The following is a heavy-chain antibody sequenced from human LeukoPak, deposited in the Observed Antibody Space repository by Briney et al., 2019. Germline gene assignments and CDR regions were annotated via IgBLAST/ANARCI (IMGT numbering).Heavy chain of an antibody. V-gene: IGHV3-74*01. D-gene: IGHD1-26*01. CDR1: GFTFSSYC. CDR2: INTDGSST. Sequence: GGSLRLSCAASGFTFSSYCMHWVRQAPGKGLVWVSRINTDGSSTGYAASVKGRFTISRDNAKNTLYLQMNSLRAEDTAVYYCASSPVGYFDYWGQGTLVTVSS. CDR3: ASSPVGYFDY. J-gene: IGHJ4*02.